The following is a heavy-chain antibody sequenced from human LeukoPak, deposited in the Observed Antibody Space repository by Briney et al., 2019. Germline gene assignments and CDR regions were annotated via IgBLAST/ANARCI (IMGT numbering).Heavy chain of an antibody. Sequence: PGGSLRLSCAASGFTFSSYEMNWVRQAPGKGLEWVSYISSSGSHIYYGDSVKGRFTISRDNAKNSLHLQMNSLRAEDTAVYYCARSLSSNWPFDYWGQGTLVTVSS. CDR1: GFTFSSYE. J-gene: IGHJ4*02. D-gene: IGHD6-13*01. CDR2: ISSSGSHI. V-gene: IGHV3-48*03. CDR3: ARSLSSNWPFDY.